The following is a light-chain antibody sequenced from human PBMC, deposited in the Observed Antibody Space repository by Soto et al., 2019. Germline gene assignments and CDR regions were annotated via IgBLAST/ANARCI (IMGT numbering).Light chain of an antibody. CDR1: QSVGSY. Sequence: EIVLTQSPATLSLSPGERATLSRRASQSVGSYLAWYQQKPGQAPRLLISDASTRATGIPARFSGSESGTEFILTVSRLQSEDFAVYYCQQYNEWPFTFGPGTKVDIK. J-gene: IGKJ3*01. CDR2: DAS. V-gene: IGKV3-15*01. CDR3: QQYNEWPFT.